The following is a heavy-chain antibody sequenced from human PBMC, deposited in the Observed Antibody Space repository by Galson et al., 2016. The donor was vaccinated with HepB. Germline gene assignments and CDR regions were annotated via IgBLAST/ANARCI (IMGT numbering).Heavy chain of an antibody. CDR1: GYTFTTNG. CDR2: ISAHNGDT. V-gene: IGHV1-18*04. D-gene: IGHD5-24*01. Sequence: SVKVSCKASGYTFTTNGISWVRQAPGQGLEWVAWISAHNGDTNSAQKFQGRVTLTTDTSTRTAYMELRSLTSDDTAVDYCASDRDRSLDYWGQGTLVTVSS. J-gene: IGHJ4*02. CDR3: ASDRDRSLDY.